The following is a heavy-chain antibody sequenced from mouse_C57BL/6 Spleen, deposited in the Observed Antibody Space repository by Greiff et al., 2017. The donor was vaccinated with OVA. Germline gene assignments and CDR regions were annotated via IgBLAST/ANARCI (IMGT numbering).Heavy chain of an antibody. CDR1: GYTFTDYY. D-gene: IGHD1-1*01. CDR3: ARCLSDYYGSSDWYFDV. V-gene: IGHV1-76*01. J-gene: IGHJ1*03. CDR2: IYPGSGNT. Sequence: VQLQQSGAELVRPGASVKLSCKASGYTFTDYYINWVKQRPGQGLEWIARIYPGSGNTYYNEKFKGKATLTAEKSSSTAYMQLSSLTSEDSAVYFCARCLSDYYGSSDWYFDVWGTGTTVTVAS.